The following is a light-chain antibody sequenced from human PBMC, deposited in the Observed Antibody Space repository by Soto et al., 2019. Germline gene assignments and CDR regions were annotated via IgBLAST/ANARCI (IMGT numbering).Light chain of an antibody. CDR1: QSVSSN. CDR3: RQYNNWPWT. J-gene: IGKJ1*01. CDR2: GAS. V-gene: IGKV3-15*01. Sequence: EIVMTQSPATLSVSPGERATLSCWASQSVSSNLAWYQRKPGQAPRLLIYGASTRATGIPVRFSGSGSGTEFTLTISSLQSEDFAVYYCRQYNNWPWTFGQGTKV.